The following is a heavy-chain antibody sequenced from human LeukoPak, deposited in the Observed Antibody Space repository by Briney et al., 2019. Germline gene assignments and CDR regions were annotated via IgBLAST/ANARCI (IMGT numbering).Heavy chain of an antibody. CDR2: IRYDGKI. V-gene: IGHV3-53*01. CDR1: GFSVSGKF. Sequence: GSLRLSCAASGFSVSGKFMSWVRQAPGKGLEWVSIIRYDGKIRYAGSVGGRFTIYRDDSENTLFLQMNSLRVDDTAVYFCASGDGYLQPYWGQGTLVTVSS. J-gene: IGHJ4*02. CDR3: ASGDGYLQPY. D-gene: IGHD2-21*01.